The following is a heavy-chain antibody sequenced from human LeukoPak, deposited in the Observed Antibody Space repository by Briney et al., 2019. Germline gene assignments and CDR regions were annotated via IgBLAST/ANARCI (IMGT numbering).Heavy chain of an antibody. CDR1: GGSISSGGYY. Sequence: PSQTLSLTCTVSGGSISSGGYYWSWIRQHPGKGLEWIGYIYYSGSTYYNPSLKSRVTISVDTSKNPFSLKLSSVTAADTAVYYCARGSTNLGLLFDYWGQGTLVTVSS. CDR3: ARGSTNLGLLFDY. D-gene: IGHD5-18*01. J-gene: IGHJ4*02. V-gene: IGHV4-31*03. CDR2: IYYSGST.